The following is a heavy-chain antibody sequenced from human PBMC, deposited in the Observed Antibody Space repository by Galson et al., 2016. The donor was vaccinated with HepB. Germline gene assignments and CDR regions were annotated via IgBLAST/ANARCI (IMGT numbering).Heavy chain of an antibody. Sequence: SLRLSCAASGFTFSRYSMSWVRQAPGKGLEWVSSISGNGGSTNYADSVKGRFTISRDNSKNTLYLQMNSLRAEDTAVYYCAKDGGGDCWPRRGDVYWGQGTLVTVTS. J-gene: IGHJ4*02. CDR1: GFTFSRYS. V-gene: IGHV3-23*01. D-gene: IGHD2-21*02. CDR3: AKDGGGDCWPRRGDVY. CDR2: ISGNGGST.